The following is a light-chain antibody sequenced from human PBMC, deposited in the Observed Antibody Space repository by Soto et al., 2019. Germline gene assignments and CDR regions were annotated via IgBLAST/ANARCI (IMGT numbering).Light chain of an antibody. Sequence: QSALTQPPSASGSPGQSVTISCTGTSSDVGGYNYVSWYQQHPGKAPKLMIYEVSKRPSGVPDRFSGSKSGNTASLTVSGLQAEDEADYYCSSYTSSSTLFGTGTKLTV. V-gene: IGLV2-8*01. CDR1: SSDVGGYNY. J-gene: IGLJ1*01. CDR3: SSYTSSSTL. CDR2: EVS.